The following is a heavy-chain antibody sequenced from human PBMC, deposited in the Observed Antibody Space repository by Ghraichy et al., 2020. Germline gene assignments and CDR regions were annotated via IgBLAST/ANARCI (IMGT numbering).Heavy chain of an antibody. Sequence: GESLNLSCKGSGYSFTSYSIGWVRQVPGKGLEWIWIIYPGDSDTRYSPSFQGQVTISADKSISTAYLQRSSLKASDTALYYCARWGSITGTTKPFGCWGQGTLVTVSS. CDR3: ARWGSITGTTKPFGC. V-gene: IGHV5-51*01. CDR2: IYPGDSDT. CDR1: GYSFTSYS. J-gene: IGHJ5*01. D-gene: IGHD1-7*01.